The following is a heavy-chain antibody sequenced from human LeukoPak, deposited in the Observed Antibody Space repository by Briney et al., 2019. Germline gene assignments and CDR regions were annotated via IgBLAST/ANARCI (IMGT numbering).Heavy chain of an antibody. Sequence: SETLSLTCTVSGGSISSYYWSWLRQPPGKGLEWIGYIYYSGSTNYNPSLKSRVTISVDTSKNQFSLKLSSVTAADTAVYYCARAGIAAADDAFDIWGQGTMVTVSS. V-gene: IGHV4-59*08. CDR1: GGSISSYY. CDR3: ARAGIAAADDAFDI. D-gene: IGHD6-13*01. CDR2: IYYSGST. J-gene: IGHJ3*02.